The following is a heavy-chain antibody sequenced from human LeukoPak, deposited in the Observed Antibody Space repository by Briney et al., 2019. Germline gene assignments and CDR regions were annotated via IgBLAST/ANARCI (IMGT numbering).Heavy chain of an antibody. D-gene: IGHD5-12*01. CDR1: GGSFSGYY. CDR3: ARVAKGLVDY. V-gene: IGHV4-34*01. CDR2: INHSGST. J-gene: IGHJ4*02. Sequence: PSETLSLTCAVYGGSFSGYYWSWIRQPPGEGLEWIGEINHSGSTNYNPSLKSRVTISVDTSKNQFSLKLSSVTAADTAVYYCARVAKGLVDYWGQGTLVTVSS.